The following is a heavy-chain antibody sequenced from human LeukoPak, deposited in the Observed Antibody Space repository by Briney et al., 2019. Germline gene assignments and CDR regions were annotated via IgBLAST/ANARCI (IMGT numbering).Heavy chain of an antibody. V-gene: IGHV4-59*01. CDR2: IYYSGST. D-gene: IGHD5-18*01. CDR3: AREKRITAMVSSYFDY. CDR1: GGSISSYY. J-gene: IGHJ4*02. Sequence: SETLSLTCIVSGGSISSYYWSWIRQPPGKGLEWIGYIYYSGSTNYNPSLKSRVTISVDTSKNQFSLKLSSVTAADTAVYYCAREKRITAMVSSYFDYWGQGTLVTVSS.